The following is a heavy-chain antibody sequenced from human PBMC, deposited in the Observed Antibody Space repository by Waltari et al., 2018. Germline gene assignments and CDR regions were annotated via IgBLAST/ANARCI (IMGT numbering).Heavy chain of an antibody. V-gene: IGHV1-2*02. D-gene: IGHD6-19*01. CDR1: GYTFTGYY. CDR2: INPNSGGT. Sequence: QVQLVQSGAEVKKPGASVKVSCKAPGYTFTGYYMPWVRQPPGQGLEWMGWINPNSGGTNYAQKFQGRVTMTRDTSISTAYMELSRLRSDDTAVYYCARDRAVAGLRYGMDVWGQGTTVTVSS. CDR3: ARDRAVAGLRYGMDV. J-gene: IGHJ6*02.